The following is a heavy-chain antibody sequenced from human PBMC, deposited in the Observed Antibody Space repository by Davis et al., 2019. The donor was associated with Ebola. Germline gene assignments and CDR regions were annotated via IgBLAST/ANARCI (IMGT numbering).Heavy chain of an antibody. D-gene: IGHD6-19*01. J-gene: IGHJ4*02. CDR1: GGTFSSYA. CDR3: ARDAPIAVAGTVYFDY. Sequence: AASVKVSCKASGGTFSSYAISWVRQAPGQGLEWMGGIIPIFGTANYAQKFQGRVTITADKSTSTAYMELSSLRSEDTAVYYCARDAPIAVAGTVYFDYWGQGTLVTVSS. V-gene: IGHV1-69*06. CDR2: IIPIFGTA.